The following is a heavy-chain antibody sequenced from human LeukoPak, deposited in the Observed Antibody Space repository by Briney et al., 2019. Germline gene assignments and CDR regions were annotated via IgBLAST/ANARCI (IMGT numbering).Heavy chain of an antibody. V-gene: IGHV3-23*01. CDR3: AAASVYYYFDY. CDR2: ISGSGGSI. Sequence: GGSLRLSCSASGFTFSSYAMHWVRQAPGKGLEWVSSISGSGGSIYYTDSGRGRFTISRDNSKNTLYLQMNSLRAEDTAVYYCAAASVYYYFDYWGQGTLVTVSS. J-gene: IGHJ4*02. D-gene: IGHD6-13*01. CDR1: GFTFSSYA.